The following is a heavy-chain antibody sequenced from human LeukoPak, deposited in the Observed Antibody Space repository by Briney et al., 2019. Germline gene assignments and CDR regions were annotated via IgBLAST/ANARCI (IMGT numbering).Heavy chain of an antibody. CDR2: IYYSGST. Sequence: PSETLSLTCTVSGGSISSSSYYWGWIRQPPGKGLEWIGSIYYSGSTNYNPSLKSRVTISVDTSKNQFSLKLSSVTAADTAVYYCARDPRGRSGGSCYSIWGQGTLVTVSS. CDR3: ARDPRGRSGGSCYSI. V-gene: IGHV4-39*07. D-gene: IGHD2-15*01. J-gene: IGHJ4*02. CDR1: GGSISSSSYY.